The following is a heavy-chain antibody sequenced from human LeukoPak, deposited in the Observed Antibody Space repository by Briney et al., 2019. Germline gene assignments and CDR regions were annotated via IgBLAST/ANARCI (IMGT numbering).Heavy chain of an antibody. Sequence: PSETLSLTCTVSGXSISSYYWSWIRQPPGKGLEWIGYIYYSGSTNYNPSLKSRVTISVDTSKNQFSLKLSSVTAADTAVYYCARDQRSSRYNWFDPWGQGTLVTVSS. CDR3: ARDQRSSRYNWFDP. CDR1: GXSISSYY. J-gene: IGHJ5*02. CDR2: IYYSGST. D-gene: IGHD6-13*01. V-gene: IGHV4-59*01.